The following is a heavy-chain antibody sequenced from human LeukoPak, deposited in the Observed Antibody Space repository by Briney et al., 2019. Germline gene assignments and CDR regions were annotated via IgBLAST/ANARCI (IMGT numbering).Heavy chain of an antibody. V-gene: IGHV4-34*01. D-gene: IGHD1-1*01. Sequence: SETLSLTCTVSGGSISTYYWSWIRQPPGKGLEWIGEINHSGSTNYNPSLKSRVTISVDTSKNQFSLKLSSVTAADTAVYYCARDLPAGTTSPTFDYRGQGTLVTVSS. CDR3: ARDLPAGTTSPTFDY. CDR1: GGSISTYY. CDR2: INHSGST. J-gene: IGHJ4*02.